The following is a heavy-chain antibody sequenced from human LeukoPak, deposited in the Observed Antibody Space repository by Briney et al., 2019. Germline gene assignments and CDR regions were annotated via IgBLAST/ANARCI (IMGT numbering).Heavy chain of an antibody. CDR2: IYYSGST. CDR3: ARDRAGYSSSWYYFDY. J-gene: IGHJ4*02. Sequence: SETLSLTYTLSGGSISSYYWSWIRQPPGKGLEWIGYIYYSGSTNYNPSPKSRVTISVDTSKNQFSLKLSSVTAADTAVYYCARDRAGYSSSWYYFDYWGQGTLVTVSS. CDR1: GGSISSYY. D-gene: IGHD6-13*01. V-gene: IGHV4-59*01.